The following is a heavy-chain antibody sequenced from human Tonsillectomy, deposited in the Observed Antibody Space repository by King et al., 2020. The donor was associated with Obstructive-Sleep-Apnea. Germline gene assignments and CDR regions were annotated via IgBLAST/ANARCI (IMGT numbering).Heavy chain of an antibody. V-gene: IGHV3-30*18. J-gene: IGHJ4*02. Sequence: VQLVESGGGVVQPGRSLRLSCAASGFTFSSYGMHWVRQAPGKGLECVAVISYDGSNKYYADSVKGRFTISRDSSKNTLYLQMNSLRAEDTAVYYCAKDRQWELLMYYFDYWGQGTLVTVSS. D-gene: IGHD1-26*01. CDR1: GFTFSSYG. CDR3: AKDRQWELLMYYFDY. CDR2: ISYDGSNK.